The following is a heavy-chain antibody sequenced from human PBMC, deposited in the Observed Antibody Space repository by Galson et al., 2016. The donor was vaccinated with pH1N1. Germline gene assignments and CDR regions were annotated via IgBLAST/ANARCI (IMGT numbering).Heavy chain of an antibody. J-gene: IGHJ3*01. CDR2: IYWDDDK. Sequence: PALVKPTQTPTLTCTFSGFSISSSGMGVGWIRQPPGKALEWLAVIYWDDDKRYSPSLKSRLTITKDTSKNHVVLTMTNMDPMDTATYYCAHREVMITNAFDFWGQGTMVTVSS. CDR1: GFSISSSGMG. V-gene: IGHV2-5*02. CDR3: AHREVMITNAFDF. D-gene: IGHD3-16*01.